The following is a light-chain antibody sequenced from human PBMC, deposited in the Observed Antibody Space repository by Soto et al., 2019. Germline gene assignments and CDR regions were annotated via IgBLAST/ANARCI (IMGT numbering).Light chain of an antibody. CDR2: NNR. CDR1: SSNIGAGYD. V-gene: IGLV1-40*01. Sequence: QSVLTQPPSVSGAPGQRVTISCTGSSSNIGAGYDVHWYQQLPGTAPKLLIYNNRNRPSGVPDRFSGTKSGTSASQAITGLQAEDEADYYCQSYDSSLSGYVFGTGTKVTVL. CDR3: QSYDSSLSGYV. J-gene: IGLJ1*01.